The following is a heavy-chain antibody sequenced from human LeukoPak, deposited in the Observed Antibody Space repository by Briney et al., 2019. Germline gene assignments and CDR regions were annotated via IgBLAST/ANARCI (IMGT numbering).Heavy chain of an antibody. V-gene: IGHV4-31*03. CDR3: TYLDGDYWYFDL. CDR1: GGSVSSPGYY. Sequence: PSQTLSLTCTVSGGSVSSPGYYWSWICQHPGKGLEWIGFIYYNGDTKYNPSLQSRATLSLDTSNNHFSLMLSSVTAADTAMYFCTYLDGDYWYFDLWARGTLVTVSS. CDR2: IYYNGDT. J-gene: IGHJ2*01. D-gene: IGHD4-17*01.